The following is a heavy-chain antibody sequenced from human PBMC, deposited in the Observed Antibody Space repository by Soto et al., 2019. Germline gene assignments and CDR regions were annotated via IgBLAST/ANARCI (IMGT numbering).Heavy chain of an antibody. Sequence: GASVKVSCKASGYTFTSYGISWVRQAPGQGLEWMGWISAYNGNTNYAQKLQGRVTMTTDTSTSTAYMELRSLRSDDTAVYYCARDSTWGNYDFWGGYYVPYGMDVWGQGTTVTVSS. CDR1: GYTFTSYG. V-gene: IGHV1-18*04. CDR2: ISAYNGNT. J-gene: IGHJ6*02. D-gene: IGHD3-3*01. CDR3: ARDSTWGNYDFWGGYYVPYGMDV.